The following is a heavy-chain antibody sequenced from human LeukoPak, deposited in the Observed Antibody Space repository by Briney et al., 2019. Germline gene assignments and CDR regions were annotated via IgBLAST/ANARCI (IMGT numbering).Heavy chain of an antibody. CDR3: ARGYDSSGYYQYYFDY. D-gene: IGHD3-22*01. J-gene: IGHJ4*02. CDR1: GGSISTGGYS. Sequence: SQTLSLTCAVSGGSISTGGYSWSWIRQPPGKGLEWIGYIYHSGSTYYNPSLKSRVTISVDRSKNQFSLKLSSVTAADTAVYYCARGYDSSGYYQYYFDYWGQGTLVTVSS. CDR2: IYHSGST. V-gene: IGHV4-30-2*01.